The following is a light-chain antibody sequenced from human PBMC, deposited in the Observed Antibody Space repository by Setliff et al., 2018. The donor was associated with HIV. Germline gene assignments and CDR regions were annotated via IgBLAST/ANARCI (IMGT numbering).Light chain of an antibody. CDR1: SSDVGGYNY. CDR2: DVS. V-gene: IGLV2-14*03. CDR3: SSYTSSSTFYV. J-gene: IGLJ1*01. Sequence: QSALTQPASVSGSPGQSITISCTGTSSDVGGYNYVSWYQQHPGKAPKFMIYDVSNRPSGVSNRFSGSKSGNTASLTISGLQAEDEADYYCSSYTSSSTFYVFGTGTKGTVL.